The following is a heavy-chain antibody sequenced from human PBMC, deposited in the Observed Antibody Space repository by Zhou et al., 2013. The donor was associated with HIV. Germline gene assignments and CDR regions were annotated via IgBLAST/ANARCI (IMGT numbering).Heavy chain of an antibody. Sequence: QVHLVQSGAEVKKPGASVKVSCTASGYNFGIYAVTWVRQAPGQGLEWMGWINPNNGGTSYAQKFQDRATITRDTSTGVVYLGLIGLRSADTAVYFCARDQGPGRGKGLDYWGRGSLVTVSS. J-gene: IGHJ4*02. CDR3: ARDQGPGRGKGLDY. CDR1: GYNFGIYA. V-gene: IGHV1-2*02. D-gene: IGHD3-16*01. CDR2: INPNNGGT.